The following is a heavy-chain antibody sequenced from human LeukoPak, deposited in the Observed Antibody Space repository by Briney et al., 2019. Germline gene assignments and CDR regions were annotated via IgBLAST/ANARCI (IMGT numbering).Heavy chain of an antibody. CDR2: ITVDNGNT. Sequence: ASVTVSCKASGDSFYKYGVTWVRQAPGQGLEWMGWITVDNGNTEYSQKVQGGVTMTTDTSRSTVYMELRSLRSDDTAVYYCARDRFYGTGSLPEGGGMDVWGQGTTVIVSS. CDR1: GDSFYKYG. J-gene: IGHJ6*02. CDR3: ARDRFYGTGSLPEGGGMDV. D-gene: IGHD3-10*01. V-gene: IGHV1-18*01.